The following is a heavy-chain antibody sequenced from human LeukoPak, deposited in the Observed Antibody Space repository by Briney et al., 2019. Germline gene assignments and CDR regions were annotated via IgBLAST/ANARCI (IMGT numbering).Heavy chain of an antibody. D-gene: IGHD6-19*01. CDR3: ASRYSSGWYDFDY. J-gene: IGHJ4*02. Sequence: SETLSLTCTVSGGSISSSSYYWGWIRQPPGKGLEWIGSIYYSRSTYYNPSLKSRVTISVDTSKNQFSLKLSSVTAADTAVYYCASRYSSGWYDFDYWGQGTLVTVSS. V-gene: IGHV4-39*01. CDR2: IYYSRST. CDR1: GGSISSSSYY.